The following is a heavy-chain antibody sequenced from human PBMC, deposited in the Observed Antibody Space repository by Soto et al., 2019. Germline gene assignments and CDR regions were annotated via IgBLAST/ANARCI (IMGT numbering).Heavy chain of an antibody. CDR2: IIPIFGTA. CDR1: GGTFSSYA. J-gene: IGHJ4*02. Sequence: QVQLVQSGAEVKKPGSSVKVSCKASGGTFSSYAISWVRQSPGQGREWMGGIIPIFGTANYAQKFQGRVTITADDSTSTVYMELSSLRSEDTAVYYCARAHWGSKNFDYWGQGTLVTVSS. V-gene: IGHV1-69*12. D-gene: IGHD7-27*01. CDR3: ARAHWGSKNFDY.